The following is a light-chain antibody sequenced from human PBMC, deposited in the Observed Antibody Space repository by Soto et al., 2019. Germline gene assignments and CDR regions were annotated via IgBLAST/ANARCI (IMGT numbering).Light chain of an antibody. V-gene: IGKV3-15*01. CDR3: QQYNNWPRT. Sequence: EVVMTQSPDTLSVSPGERATLSCRASQSVSSNLAWYQQKLGQAPRLLIYGASTRATDIPPRFSGSGSGTEFTLTISSLQSEDFAMYYCQQYNNWPRTFGQGTKVEIK. CDR2: GAS. CDR1: QSVSSN. J-gene: IGKJ1*01.